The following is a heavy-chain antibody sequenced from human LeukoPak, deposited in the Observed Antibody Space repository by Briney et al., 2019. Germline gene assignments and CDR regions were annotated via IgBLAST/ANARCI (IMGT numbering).Heavy chain of an antibody. Sequence: EASVKVSCKASGYTFTSYGISWVRQAPGQGLEWMGWISAYNGNTNYAQKLQGRVTMTTDTSTSTAYVELRSLRSDDTAVYYCATRNPPRYCSSTSCYTRWDDAFDIWGQGTMVTVSS. V-gene: IGHV1-18*01. CDR2: ISAYNGNT. CDR1: GYTFTSYG. J-gene: IGHJ3*02. CDR3: ATRNPPRYCSSTSCYTRWDDAFDI. D-gene: IGHD2-2*02.